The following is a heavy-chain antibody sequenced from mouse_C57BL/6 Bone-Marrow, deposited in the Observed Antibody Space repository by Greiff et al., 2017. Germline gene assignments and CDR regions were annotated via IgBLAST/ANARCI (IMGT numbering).Heavy chain of an antibody. V-gene: IGHV1-55*01. D-gene: IGHD1-1*01. J-gene: IGHJ1*03. CDR2: IYPGSGST. CDR3: AKKGSTTVVSTPPYFDV. Sequence: QVQLKQPGAELVKPGASVKMSCKASGYTFTSYWITWVKQRPGQGLEWIGDIYPGSGSTNYNEKFKSKATLTVDTSSSTAYLQLSSLTSEDSAVYFCAKKGSTTVVSTPPYFDVWGTGTPVTVSS. CDR1: GYTFTSYW.